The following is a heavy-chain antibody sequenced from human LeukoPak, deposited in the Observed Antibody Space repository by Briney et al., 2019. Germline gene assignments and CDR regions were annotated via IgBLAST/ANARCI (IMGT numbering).Heavy chain of an antibody. J-gene: IGHJ4*02. CDR1: GFTFSSYG. Sequence: GGSLRLSCAASGFTFSSYGMHWVRQAPGKGLEWVAVIWYDGSNKYYADSVKGRFTISRDNAKNTVYLQMNSLRAEDTAVYYCAKEKQWKLYFFDHWGQGALVTVSS. CDR2: IWYDGSNK. D-gene: IGHD3-10*01. CDR3: AKEKQWKLYFFDH. V-gene: IGHV3-30*02.